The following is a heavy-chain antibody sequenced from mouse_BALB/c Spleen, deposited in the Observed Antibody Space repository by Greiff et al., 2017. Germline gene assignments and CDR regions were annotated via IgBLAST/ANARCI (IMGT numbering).Heavy chain of an antibody. D-gene: IGHD4-1*01. V-gene: IGHV2-6-7*01. Sequence: VQVVESGPGLVAPSQSLSITCTVSGFSLTGYGVNWVRQPPGKGLEWLGMIWGDGSTDYNSALKSRLSISKDNSKSQVFLKMNSLQTDDTARYYCARSTGTGAMDYWGQGTSVTVSS. CDR1: GFSLTGYG. CDR3: ARSTGTGAMDY. CDR2: IWGDGST. J-gene: IGHJ4*01.